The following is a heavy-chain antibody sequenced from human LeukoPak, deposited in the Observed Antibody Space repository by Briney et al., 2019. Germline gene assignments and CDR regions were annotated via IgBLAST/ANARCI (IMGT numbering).Heavy chain of an antibody. CDR2: IYYSGST. V-gene: IGHV4-39*07. CDR3: ARDARDRVQLERRWYYYYYMDV. J-gene: IGHJ6*03. CDR1: GGSISSSSYY. Sequence: SETLSLTCTVSGGSISSSSYYWGWIRQPPGKGLEWIGSIYYSGSTYYNPSLKGRVTISVDKSKNQFSLKLSSVTAADTAVYYCARDARDRVQLERRWYYYYYMDVWGKGTTVTVSS. D-gene: IGHD1-1*01.